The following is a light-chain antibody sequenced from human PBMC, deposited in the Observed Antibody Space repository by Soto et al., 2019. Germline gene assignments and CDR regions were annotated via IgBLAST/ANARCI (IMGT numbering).Light chain of an antibody. CDR1: QGISNY. J-gene: IGKJ1*01. CDR2: AAS. Sequence: DIPMTQSPSSLSASVGDRVTITCRASQGISNYLAWYQQKPGKIPKLLIYAASTLQSGVPSRFSGSGSGTDFTITISSLQPEDVATEYCPKSNSAPWTCGQGTKVDIK. CDR3: PKSNSAPWT. V-gene: IGKV1-27*01.